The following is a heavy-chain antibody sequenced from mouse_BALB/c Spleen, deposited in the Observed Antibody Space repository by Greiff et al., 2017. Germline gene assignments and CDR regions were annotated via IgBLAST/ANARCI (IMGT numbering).Heavy chain of an antibody. CDR2: INPGSGGT. V-gene: IGHV1-54*01. CDR3: ARRRYDNGDYAMDY. Sequence: QQSGAELVRPGTSVKVSCKASGYAFTNYLIEWVKQRPGQGLEWIGVINPGSGGTNYNEKFKGKATLTADKSSSTAYMQLSSLTSDDSAVYFCARRRYDNGDYAMDYWGQGTSVTVSS. J-gene: IGHJ4*01. CDR1: GYAFTNYL. D-gene: IGHD2-14*01.